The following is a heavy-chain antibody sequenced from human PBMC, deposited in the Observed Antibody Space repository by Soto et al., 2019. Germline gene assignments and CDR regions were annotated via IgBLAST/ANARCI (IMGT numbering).Heavy chain of an antibody. CDR3: TRLYGDSLFDY. D-gene: IGHD4-17*01. CDR2: VSHSGST. J-gene: IGHJ4*02. CDR1: GGSISSSVYY. Sequence: ASETLSLTCTVSGGSISSSVYYWVWIRQPPGKGLEWIGSVSHSGSTYYSPSLKSRVTISVDTSKNQFSLKLSSVTAADTAMYYCTRLYGDSLFDYWGQGTLVTVSS. V-gene: IGHV4-39*01.